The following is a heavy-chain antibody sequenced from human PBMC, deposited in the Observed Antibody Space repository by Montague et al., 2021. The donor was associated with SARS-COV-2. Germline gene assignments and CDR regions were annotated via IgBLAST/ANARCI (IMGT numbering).Heavy chain of an antibody. J-gene: IGHJ3*02. D-gene: IGHD2-2*02. V-gene: IGHV4-39*01. CDR3: ARREYTHSRLDDAFDI. CDR1: HGSISSSLSY. Sequence: SETLSLTCTVSHGSISSSLSYWGWIRQPPGKGLEWIGSIYRSGYTFSSPSLKSSITMSVDTSKNQFSLNLASVTATDTAVYYCARREYTHSRLDDAFDIWGQGTMVTVSS. CDR2: IYRSGYT.